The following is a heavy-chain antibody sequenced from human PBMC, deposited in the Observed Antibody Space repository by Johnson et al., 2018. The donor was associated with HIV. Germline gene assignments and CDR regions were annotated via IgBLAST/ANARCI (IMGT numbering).Heavy chain of an antibody. Sequence: MLLVESGGGLVQPGGSLRLSSAASGCTFSSNYMNWVRQAPGNVLESASLINTSGRTDYADSVTGRFNISRDNSKNTLYLQMNSLRAEDTAVYYCARDPFRDAFDIWGQGTMVTVSS. CDR3: ARDPFRDAFDI. CDR1: GCTFSSNY. J-gene: IGHJ3*02. CDR2: INTSGRT. V-gene: IGHV3-66*01.